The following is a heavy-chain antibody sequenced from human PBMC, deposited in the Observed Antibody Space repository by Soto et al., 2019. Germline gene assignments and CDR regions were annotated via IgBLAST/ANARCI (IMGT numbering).Heavy chain of an antibody. CDR1: GYTFTSYG. V-gene: IGHV1-18*01. D-gene: IGHD3-9*01. J-gene: IGHJ5*02. CDR3: ARVSSTLRYFDYNWFDP. Sequence: GASVKVSCKASGYTFTSYGISWVRQAPGQGLEWMGWISAYNGNTNYAQKLQGRVTMTTDTSTSTAYMELRSLRSDDTAVYYCARVSSTLRYFDYNWFDPWGQGTLVTVSS. CDR2: ISAYNGNT.